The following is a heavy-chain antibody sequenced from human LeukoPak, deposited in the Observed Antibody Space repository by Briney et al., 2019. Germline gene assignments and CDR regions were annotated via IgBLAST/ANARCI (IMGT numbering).Heavy chain of an antibody. CDR3: ARAVQLERPPPLIDYYYMDV. CDR1: GYSISSGYY. D-gene: IGHD1-1*01. Sequence: PSETLSLTCTVSGYSISSGYYWGWIRQPPGKGLEWIGSIYHSGSTYYNPSLKSRVTISVDTSKNQFSLKLSSVTAADTAGYYCARAVQLERPPPLIDYYYMDVWGKGTTVTVSS. V-gene: IGHV4-38-2*02. CDR2: IYHSGST. J-gene: IGHJ6*03.